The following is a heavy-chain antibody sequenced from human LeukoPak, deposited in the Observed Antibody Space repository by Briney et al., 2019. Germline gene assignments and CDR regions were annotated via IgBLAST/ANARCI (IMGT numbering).Heavy chain of an antibody. Sequence: LTGGSLRLSCAASGFTFSSYSMSWVRQAPGKGLEWVSYISSSSSTIYYADSVKGRFTISRDNAKNSLYLQMNSLRAEDTAVYYCARDYIHYYYMDVWGKGTTVTVSS. CDR1: GFTFSSYS. V-gene: IGHV3-48*04. J-gene: IGHJ6*03. CDR2: ISSSSSTI. CDR3: ARDYIHYYYMDV. D-gene: IGHD2-15*01.